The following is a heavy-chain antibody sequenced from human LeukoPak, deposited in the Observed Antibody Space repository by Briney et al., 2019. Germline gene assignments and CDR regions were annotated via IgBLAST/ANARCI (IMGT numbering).Heavy chain of an antibody. CDR2: ISSSSSPI. D-gene: IGHD3-22*01. Sequence: GGSLRLSCAASGFTFSNYIMNWVRQAPGKGLEWLSYISSSSSPIYYADSVKGRFTISRGNAKNTLYLQMNSLRAEDTAVYYCARWRAYYYDSSGYYPFDYWGQGTLVTVSS. J-gene: IGHJ4*02. V-gene: IGHV3-48*04. CDR3: ARWRAYYYDSSGYYPFDY. CDR1: GFTFSNYI.